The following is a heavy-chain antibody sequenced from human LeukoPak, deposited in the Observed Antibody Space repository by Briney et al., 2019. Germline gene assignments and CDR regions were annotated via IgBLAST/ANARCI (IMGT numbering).Heavy chain of an antibody. V-gene: IGHV3-74*01. D-gene: IGHD3-10*01. CDR3: TRGFREGFDV. J-gene: IGHJ3*01. CDR1: GFTFDAYW. CDR2: INTHGTTI. Sequence: GGSLRLSCTASGFTFDAYWIHWVRQAPGKELVWVSRINTHGTTISYADSVEGRFTISRDNTKNTVYLHMNNLRSDDTSLYYCTRGFREGFDVWGHGTMVTVSS.